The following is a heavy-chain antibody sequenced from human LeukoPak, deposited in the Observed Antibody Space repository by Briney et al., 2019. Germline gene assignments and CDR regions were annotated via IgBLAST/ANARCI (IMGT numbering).Heavy chain of an antibody. D-gene: IGHD4-23*01. CDR2: IIPIFGTA. V-gene: IGHV1-69*05. CDR3: ARYGGNDYGMDV. J-gene: IGHJ6*02. Sequence: SVKVSCKASGGTFSSYAISWVRQAPGQGLEWMGGIIPIFGTANYAQKFQGRVTITTDESTSTAYMELSSLRSEDTAVYYCARYGGNDYGMDVWGQGTTVTVSS. CDR1: GGTFSSYA.